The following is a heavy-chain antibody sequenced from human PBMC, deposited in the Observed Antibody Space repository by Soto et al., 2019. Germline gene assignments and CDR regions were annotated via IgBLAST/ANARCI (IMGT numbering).Heavy chain of an antibody. J-gene: IGHJ4*02. CDR2: MNPYTGET. CDR1: GSTFDAFD. D-gene: IGHD2-15*01. V-gene: IGHV1-8*01. Sequence: QVQLVQSGAEVRKPGASVRVSCKASGSTFDAFDIHWVRQATGQGLELMGWMNPYTGETAYTQTFRGRVSMTRDTSVSTAYMELTSLTSEDSAIYFCVRQAGGASTPGDDYWGQGTLVTVSS. CDR3: VRQAGGASTPGDDY.